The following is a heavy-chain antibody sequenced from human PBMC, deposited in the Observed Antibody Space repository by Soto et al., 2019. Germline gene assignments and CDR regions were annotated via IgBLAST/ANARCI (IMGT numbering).Heavy chain of an antibody. CDR1: VGSFIPYY. Sequence: QVQLQESGPGLVRPSKTLSPPGMVIVGSFIPYYWPGFRRPQGRGLEWIGHVHYIGKSNYNPSLRIRVTISVDTSTNQFSLRLRSVSSADAAVYYCARAQSFEFHNWFDPWGQGTLVTVFS. J-gene: IGHJ5*02. CDR3: ARAQSFEFHNWFDP. CDR2: VHYIGKS. V-gene: IGHV4-59*01. D-gene: IGHD3-10*01.